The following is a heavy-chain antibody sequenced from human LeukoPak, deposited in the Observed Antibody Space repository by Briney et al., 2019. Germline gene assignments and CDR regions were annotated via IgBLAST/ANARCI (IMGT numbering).Heavy chain of an antibody. CDR1: GFTFSSYA. CDR2: ISGSGGST. CDR3: AKFARSKTTVSTYFDY. J-gene: IGHJ4*02. Sequence: GGSLRISCAASGFTFSSYAMSWVRQAPGKGLEWGSVISGSGGSTYYADSVKGRFTISRDYSKNTLYLQMNSLRTQDAAVYYCAKFARSKTTVSTYFDYWCQGTLVTVSS. D-gene: IGHD4-11*01. V-gene: IGHV3-23*01.